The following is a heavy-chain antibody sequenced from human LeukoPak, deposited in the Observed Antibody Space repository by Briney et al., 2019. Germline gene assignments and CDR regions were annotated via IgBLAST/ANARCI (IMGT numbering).Heavy chain of an antibody. Sequence: SETLSLTCAVYGGSFSGYYWSWIRQPPGKGLEWIGEINHSGSTNYNPSLRSRVTISVDTSKNQFSLKLSSVTAADTAMYYCAGPRGYSYGRFDYWGQGTLVTVSS. CDR3: AGPRGYSYGRFDY. J-gene: IGHJ4*02. CDR1: GGSFSGYY. D-gene: IGHD5-18*01. CDR2: INHSGST. V-gene: IGHV4-34*01.